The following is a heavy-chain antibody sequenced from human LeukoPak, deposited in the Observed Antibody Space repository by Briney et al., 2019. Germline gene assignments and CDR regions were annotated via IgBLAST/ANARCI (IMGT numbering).Heavy chain of an antibody. CDR1: GFTFSSYG. J-gene: IGHJ6*02. CDR2: IWYDGSNK. D-gene: IGHD2-2*02. Sequence: GGSLRLSCAASGFTFSSYGMHWVRQAPGKGLEWVAVIWYDGSNKYYADSVKGRFTISRDNSKNTLYLQMNSLRAEDTAVYYCARGLVVVPAAIFWDSMKGYGMDVWGQGTTVTV. V-gene: IGHV3-33*01. CDR3: ARGLVVVPAAIFWDSMKGYGMDV.